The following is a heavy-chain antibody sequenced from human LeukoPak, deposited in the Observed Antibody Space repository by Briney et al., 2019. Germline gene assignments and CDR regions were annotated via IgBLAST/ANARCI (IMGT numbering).Heavy chain of an antibody. D-gene: IGHD3-10*01. CDR3: ARWHYGSTSFDY. CDR1: GGSVSSYY. Sequence: SETLSLTCTVSGGSVSSYYWSWIRQSPGKGLEWIGYIHYSGSTNYNPSLKSRVTISIDTSRNQFSLKVCSVTAADTAVYYCARWHYGSTSFDYWGQGTPVTVSS. CDR2: IHYSGST. J-gene: IGHJ4*02. V-gene: IGHV4-59*02.